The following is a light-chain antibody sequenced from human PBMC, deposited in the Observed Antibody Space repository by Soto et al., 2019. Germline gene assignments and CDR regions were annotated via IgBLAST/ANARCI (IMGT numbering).Light chain of an antibody. J-gene: IGKJ4*01. CDR1: QGISTY. CDR2: AAS. Sequence: DIQMTQSPSSLSASVGDRVTITCRASQGISTYLAWYQQKPGKVPKLLIYAASTLQSGVPSRFSGSGSGTDFTLTISSLQPEDVATYYCQKYNSAPTFGGGTKVEIK. CDR3: QKYNSAPT. V-gene: IGKV1-27*01.